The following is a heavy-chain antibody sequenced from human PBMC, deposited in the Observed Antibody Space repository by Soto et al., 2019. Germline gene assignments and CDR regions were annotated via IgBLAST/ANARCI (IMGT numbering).Heavy chain of an antibody. J-gene: IGHJ3*01. D-gene: IGHD5-12*01. CDR2: IDASDSYT. CDR1: GYSFTSYW. Sequence: GESLKITWKGSGYSFTSYWISWVRQMPGKGLELMVMIDASDSYTKYSRSFQGHVTIAADKSVSTAYLPWSSLKSSDTAMYYCARRGYGGYGARDAFYXWSQGTMVTVS. V-gene: IGHV5-10-1*01. CDR3: ARRGYGGYGARDAFYX.